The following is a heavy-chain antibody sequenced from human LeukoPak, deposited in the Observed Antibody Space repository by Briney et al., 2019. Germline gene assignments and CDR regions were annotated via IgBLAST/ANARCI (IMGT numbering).Heavy chain of an antibody. J-gene: IGHJ4*02. CDR3: ARWDWGGGWSFDY. V-gene: IGHV4-59*08. Sequence: SETLSLTCTVSGGSISSYYWSWIRQPPGKGLEWIGYIYYSGSTNYNPSLKSRVTISVDTSKNQFSLKLSSVTAADTAVYYCARWDWGGGWSFDYWGQGTLVTVSS. CDR1: GGSISSYY. D-gene: IGHD6-19*01. CDR2: IYYSGST.